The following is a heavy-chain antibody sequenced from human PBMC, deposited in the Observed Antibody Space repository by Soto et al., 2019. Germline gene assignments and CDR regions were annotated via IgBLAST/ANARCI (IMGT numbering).Heavy chain of an antibody. D-gene: IGHD2-15*01. V-gene: IGHV1-18*04. Sequence: ASVKVSCKASGYTFTSYGISWVRHAPGQGLEWMGWISAYNGNTNYAQKLQGRVTMTTDTSTGTAYMELRSLRSDDTAVYYCARENCSGGSCYFYYYYYYGMDVWGQGTTVTVS. CDR3: ARENCSGGSCYFYYYYYYGMDV. CDR2: ISAYNGNT. J-gene: IGHJ6*02. CDR1: GYTFTSYG.